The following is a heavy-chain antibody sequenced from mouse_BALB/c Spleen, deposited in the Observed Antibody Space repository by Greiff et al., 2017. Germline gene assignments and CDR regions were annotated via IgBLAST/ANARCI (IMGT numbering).Heavy chain of an antibody. CDR1: GFTFSSFG. D-gene: IGHD2-1*01. CDR3: ARSHYGRAMDY. CDR2: ISSGSSTI. Sequence: EVQLVESGGGLVQPGGSRKLSCAASGFTFSSFGMHWVRQAPEKGLEWVAYISSGSSTIYYADTVKGRFTISRDNPKNTLFLQMTSLRSEDTAMYYCARSHYGRAMDYWGQGTSVTVSS. V-gene: IGHV5-17*02. J-gene: IGHJ4*01.